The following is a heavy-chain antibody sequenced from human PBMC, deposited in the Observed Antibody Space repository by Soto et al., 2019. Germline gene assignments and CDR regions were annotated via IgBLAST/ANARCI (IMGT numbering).Heavy chain of an antibody. CDR1: EVSISSSSYY. D-gene: IGHD2-15*01. Sequence: PSETLSHNCTVSEVSISSSSYYWGWIRQPPGKGLEWIGSIYYSGITYYNPSLKSRVTISVDTSKNQFSLQLSSVTAADTAVYYCARHSSVVAAPLEYYPYNWFDPWGQGTLVTVSS. J-gene: IGHJ5*02. V-gene: IGHV4-39*01. CDR2: IYYSGIT. CDR3: ARHSSVVAAPLEYYPYNWFDP.